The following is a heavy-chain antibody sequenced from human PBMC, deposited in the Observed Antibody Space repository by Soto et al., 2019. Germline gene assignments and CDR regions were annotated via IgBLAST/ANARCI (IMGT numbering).Heavy chain of an antibody. Sequence: GESLKISCKGSGYSFSNYWIVWVLQMPWKGLEWVGIIYPGDSHTIYSPSFQGQVTISVDKSISTAYLQWSSLKASDTAIYYCAREGTALNKGYGMDVWAQGTTVTVSS. J-gene: IGHJ6*02. V-gene: IGHV5-51*01. CDR1: GYSFSNYW. CDR2: IYPGDSHT. CDR3: AREGTALNKGYGMDV. D-gene: IGHD1-7*01.